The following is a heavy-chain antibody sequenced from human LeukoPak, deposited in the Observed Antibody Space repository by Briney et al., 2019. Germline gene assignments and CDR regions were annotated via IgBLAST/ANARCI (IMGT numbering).Heavy chain of an antibody. D-gene: IGHD5-18*01. Sequence: QSGGSLRLSCAASGFIFSSYGMHWVRQAPGKGLEWVAVIWFDGSNKCYADSVKGRFTISRDNSKNTLYLQMNSLRAEDTAVYYCARDLGYSSRYLIGYWGQGTLVTVSS. V-gene: IGHV3-33*01. CDR3: ARDLGYSSRYLIGY. CDR1: GFIFSSYG. CDR2: IWFDGSNK. J-gene: IGHJ4*02.